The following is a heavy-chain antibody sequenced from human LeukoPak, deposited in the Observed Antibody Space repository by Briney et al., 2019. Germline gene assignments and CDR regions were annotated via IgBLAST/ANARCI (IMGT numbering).Heavy chain of an antibody. J-gene: IGHJ4*02. CDR3: ARALIVGALDY. CDR1: GFIFSSSG. V-gene: IGHV3-53*01. Sequence: GGSLRLSCAASGFIFSSSGMSWVRPAPGKGLEWVSVIYSGGSTYYADSVKGRFTISRDNSKNTLYLQMNSLRAEDTAVYYCARALIVGALDYWGQGTLVTVSS. CDR2: IYSGGST. D-gene: IGHD1-26*01.